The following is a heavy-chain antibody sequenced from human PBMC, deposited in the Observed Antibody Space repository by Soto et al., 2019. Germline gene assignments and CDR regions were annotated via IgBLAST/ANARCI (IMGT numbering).Heavy chain of an antibody. CDR2: INHSGST. D-gene: IGHD3-10*01. CDR1: GGSFSGYY. CDR3: AKIRGESDDY. V-gene: IGHV4-34*01. J-gene: IGHJ4*02. Sequence: SETLSLTCAVYGGSFSGYYWSWIRQPPGKGLEWIGEINHSGSTNYNPSLKSRVTISVDTSKNQFSLKLSSVTAADTAVYYCAKIRGESDDYWGQGTLVTVSS.